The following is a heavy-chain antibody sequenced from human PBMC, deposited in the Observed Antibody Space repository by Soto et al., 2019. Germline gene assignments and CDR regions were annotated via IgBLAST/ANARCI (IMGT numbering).Heavy chain of an antibody. V-gene: IGHV1-2*04. Sequence: ASVKVSCKASGYTFTGYYMHWMRQAPGQGLERMGWINPNSGGTNYAQKFQGWVTMTRDTSISTAYMELSRLRSDDTAVYYCAREPVLGAGTTGYYYYGMDVWGQGTTVTVSS. CDR2: INPNSGGT. CDR1: GYTFTGYY. CDR3: AREPVLGAGTTGYYYYGMDV. D-gene: IGHD6-19*01. J-gene: IGHJ6*02.